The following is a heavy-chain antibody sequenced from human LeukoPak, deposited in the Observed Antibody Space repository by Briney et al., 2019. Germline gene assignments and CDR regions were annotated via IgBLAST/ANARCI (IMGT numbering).Heavy chain of an antibody. CDR3: ARGRNWFDP. J-gene: IGHJ5*02. CDR1: AFTSSNYW. Sequence: PGGSLRLSCAASAFTSSNYWMHWVRQAPGKGLVWVSRINSDGSSTTYADSVKGRFTISRDNAKNTLFLQMSSLRAEDTAIYYCARGRNWFDPWGQGTLVTVSS. CDR2: INSDGSST. V-gene: IGHV3-74*03.